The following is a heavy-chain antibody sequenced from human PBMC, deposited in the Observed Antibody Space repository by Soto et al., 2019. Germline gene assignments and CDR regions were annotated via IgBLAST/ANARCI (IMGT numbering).Heavy chain of an antibody. D-gene: IGHD3-22*01. Sequence: GVSLRLSCAASGFTFGSHWMHWVRQAPGKGLVYVSRISSGGTTTNYAESVKGRFTISRDNARNTPYLQMNSLRVEDTAVYYCARFGTSYDTSGFLYWGQGTPVTVSS. V-gene: IGHV3-74*01. J-gene: IGHJ4*02. CDR1: GFTFGSHW. CDR3: ARFGTSYDTSGFLY. CDR2: ISSGGTTT.